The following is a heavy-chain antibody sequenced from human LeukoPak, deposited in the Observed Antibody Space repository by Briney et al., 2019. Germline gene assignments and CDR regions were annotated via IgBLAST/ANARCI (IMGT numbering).Heavy chain of an antibody. Sequence: PGGSLRLSCAASGFTFDDYAMHWVRQAPGEGLEWVSGISWNSGSIGYADSVKGRFTISRDNAKSSLYLQMNSLRAEDTALYYCAKGGPRIVGATTIWGQGTMVTVSS. CDR1: GFTFDDYA. CDR3: AKGGPRIVGATTI. CDR2: ISWNSGSI. D-gene: IGHD1-26*01. V-gene: IGHV3-9*01. J-gene: IGHJ3*02.